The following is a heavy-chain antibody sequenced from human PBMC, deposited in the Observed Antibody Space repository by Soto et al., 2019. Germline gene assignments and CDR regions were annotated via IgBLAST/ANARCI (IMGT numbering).Heavy chain of an antibody. Sequence: GSLTLACVASGYTFSDSAMHWVRQASGKGLEWVGRIRSKANNYATVYAASVKGRFTISRDDSKNTAYLQMNSLKTEDTAVYYCARLWSAREPNFDSWGQGTLVTVSS. CDR3: ARLWSAREPNFDS. CDR1: GYTFSDSA. V-gene: IGHV3-73*01. CDR2: IRSKANNYAT. D-gene: IGHD1-26*01. J-gene: IGHJ4*02.